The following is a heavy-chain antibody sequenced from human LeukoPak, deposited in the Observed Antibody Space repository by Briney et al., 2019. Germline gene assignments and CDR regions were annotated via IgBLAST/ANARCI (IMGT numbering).Heavy chain of an antibody. Sequence: SETLSLPCTVSGGSISSYYWSWLRQPPGKGLEWIGYIYYSGSTNYNPSLKSRVTISVDTSKNQLSLKLSSVTAAATAVYYCARDSSSWGLGYWGQGTLVTVSS. CDR2: IYYSGST. D-gene: IGHD6-6*01. J-gene: IGHJ4*02. CDR3: ARDSSSWGLGY. CDR1: GGSISSYY. V-gene: IGHV4-59*01.